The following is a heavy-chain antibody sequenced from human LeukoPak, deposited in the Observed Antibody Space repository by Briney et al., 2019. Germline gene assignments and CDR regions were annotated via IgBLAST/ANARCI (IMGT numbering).Heavy chain of an antibody. CDR2: IHDSGST. Sequence: SETLSLTCTVSGGSISSYYWSWIRQPPGKGLEWIGYIHDSGSTNYNPSLKSRVTISVDTSKNRFSLKLSSVTAADTAVYYCARDRREQYCSGGSCYPALGFSDYWGQGTLVTVSS. D-gene: IGHD2-15*01. J-gene: IGHJ4*02. CDR1: GGSISSYY. V-gene: IGHV4-59*01. CDR3: ARDRREQYCSGGSCYPALGFSDY.